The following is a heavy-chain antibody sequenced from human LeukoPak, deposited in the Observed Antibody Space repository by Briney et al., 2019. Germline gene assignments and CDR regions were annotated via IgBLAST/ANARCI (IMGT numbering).Heavy chain of an antibody. V-gene: IGHV3-21*04. CDR2: ISSSSSYI. D-gene: IGHD3-10*01. J-gene: IGHJ4*02. CDR1: GFTFSSYS. CDR3: ARGGGFGEPNFDY. Sequence: GGSLRLSCAASGFTFSSYSMNWVPQAPGKGLEWVSSISSSSSYIYYADSVKGRFTISRDNAKNSLYLQMNSLRAEDTAVYYCARGGGFGEPNFDYWGQGTLVTVSS.